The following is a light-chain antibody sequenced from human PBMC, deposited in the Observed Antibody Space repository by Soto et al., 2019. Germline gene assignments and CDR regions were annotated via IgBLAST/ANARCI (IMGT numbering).Light chain of an antibody. Sequence: DLQMTQSPSSLSASMGDRVTITCRASQDISNYLAWYQQKPGKVPKLLISAASTLQSGVPSRFSGSGSGTAFTLTISSLQPEDVATYYCQKYDRAPRTFGHGTKVEI. CDR1: QDISNY. CDR3: QKYDRAPRT. V-gene: IGKV1-27*01. J-gene: IGKJ1*01. CDR2: AAS.